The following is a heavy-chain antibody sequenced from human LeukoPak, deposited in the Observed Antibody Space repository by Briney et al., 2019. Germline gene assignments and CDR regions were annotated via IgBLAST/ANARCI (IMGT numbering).Heavy chain of an antibody. CDR1: GYSLIDLS. J-gene: IGHJ4*02. V-gene: IGHV1-24*01. D-gene: IGHD6-19*01. CDR2: FDSENNKM. Sequence: ASGTVSCTISGYSLIDLSIHWVREPPAEGLEWMGGFDSENNKMVYSQKFQGRVTMTEDTSADKAYMELNSLRSEDTAVYFCATDRVYRSSGRSWGFFDYWGQGTLVIVSS. CDR3: ATDRVYRSSGRSWGFFDY.